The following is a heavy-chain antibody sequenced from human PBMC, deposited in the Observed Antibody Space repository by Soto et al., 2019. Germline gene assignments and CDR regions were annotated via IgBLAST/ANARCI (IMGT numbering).Heavy chain of an antibody. J-gene: IGHJ4*02. CDR1: GGSISSYY. CDR3: ARNYGGNVDY. V-gene: IGHV4-59*08. CDR2: IYYSGSA. Sequence: QVQLQESGPGLVRPSETLSLTCTVSGGSISSYYWSWIRQPPGKGLEWIGYIYYSGSANYNPSLKSRVTISVDTSKNQFSLKLSSATAADTAVYYCARNYGGNVDYWVQGTLVTVSS. D-gene: IGHD4-17*01.